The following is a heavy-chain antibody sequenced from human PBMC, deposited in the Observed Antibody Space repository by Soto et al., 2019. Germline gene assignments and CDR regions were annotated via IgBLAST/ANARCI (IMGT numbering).Heavy chain of an antibody. CDR1: GFTFSNAW. V-gene: IGHV3-15*01. D-gene: IGHD3-10*01. CDR2: IKSNTDGGTT. Sequence: GGSLRLSCAASGFTFSNAWMTWVRQAPGKGLEWVGRIKSNTDGGTTDYVETVKGRFTISRDDTKNTLYLQMSSLKIEDTGLYNCNSRHRDWGQGTLVTVSS. J-gene: IGHJ4*02. CDR3: NSRHRD.